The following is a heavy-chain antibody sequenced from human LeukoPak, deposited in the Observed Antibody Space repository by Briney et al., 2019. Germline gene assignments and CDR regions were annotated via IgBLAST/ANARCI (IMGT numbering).Heavy chain of an antibody. D-gene: IGHD3-22*01. CDR1: GFTFSSYA. V-gene: IGHV3-23*01. CDR3: ARDGTFFYYDSSGYYSVN. Sequence: GGSLRLSCAASGFTFSSYAMSWVRQAPGKGLEWVSAISGSGGSTYYADSVKGRFTISRDNSKNTLYLQMNSLRAEDTAVYYCARDGTFFYYDSSGYYSVNWGQGTLVTVSS. J-gene: IGHJ4*02. CDR2: ISGSGGST.